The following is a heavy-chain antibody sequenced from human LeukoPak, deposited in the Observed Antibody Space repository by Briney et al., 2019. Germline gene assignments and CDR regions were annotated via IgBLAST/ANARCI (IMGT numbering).Heavy chain of an antibody. J-gene: IGHJ4*02. D-gene: IGHD3-10*01. CDR2: IKSDGIST. CDR3: ARDTMVRGVKD. CDR1: GFSFSSTW. V-gene: IGHV3-74*01. Sequence: PGGSLRLSCAPSGFSFSSTWMHWVRQAPGKGLVWVSRIKSDGISTIYADPVKGRFTISRDNSKNTLYLQMNSLRAEDTAVYYCARDTMVRGVKDWGQGTLVTVSS.